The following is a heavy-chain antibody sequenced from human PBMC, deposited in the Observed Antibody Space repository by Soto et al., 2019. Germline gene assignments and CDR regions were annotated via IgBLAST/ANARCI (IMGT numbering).Heavy chain of an antibody. V-gene: IGHV3-11*05. CDR1: GFTFSDYY. D-gene: IGHD6-13*01. CDR3: ARGRGAAADYCDF. J-gene: IGHJ4*02. CDR2: ISSSTSHT. Sequence: QVQLVESGGGLVKPGGSLRLSCAVSGFTFSDYYMTWIRQAPGKGLEWVSYISSSTSHTNYADSVKGRFTISRDNAKHSLFLQMSSLRAEDTAVYYCARGRGAAADYCDFWGQGTLVTVSS.